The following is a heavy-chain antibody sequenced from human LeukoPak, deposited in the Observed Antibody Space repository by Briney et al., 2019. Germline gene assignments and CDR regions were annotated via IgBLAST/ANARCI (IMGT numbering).Heavy chain of an antibody. CDR3: AKDPVTGTSGWDS. D-gene: IGHD1-1*01. CDR1: GFTFSSYS. V-gene: IGHV3-23*01. Sequence: PGGSLRLSCAASGFTFSSYSMNWVRQAPGKGLEWVSAISGSDGRTWYSDSVRGRFTISRDNAKNTLYLQMSSLSVEDTAVYYCAKDPVTGTSGWDSWGQGTLVTVSS. J-gene: IGHJ4*02. CDR2: ISGSDGRT.